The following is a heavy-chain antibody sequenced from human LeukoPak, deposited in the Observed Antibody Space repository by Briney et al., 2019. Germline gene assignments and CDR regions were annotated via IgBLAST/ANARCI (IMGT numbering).Heavy chain of an antibody. V-gene: IGHV1-24*01. J-gene: IGHJ4*02. CDR1: GYTLTELS. CDR2: FDPEDGET. D-gene: IGHD6-13*01. CDR3: ATGNPHSYSSSWLFSFDY. Sequence: GASVKVSCKVSGYTLTELSMHWVRQAPGKGLGWMGGFDPEDGETIYAQKFQGRVTMTEDTSTDTAYMELSSLRSEDTAVYYCATGNPHSYSSSWLFSFDYWGQGTLVTVSS.